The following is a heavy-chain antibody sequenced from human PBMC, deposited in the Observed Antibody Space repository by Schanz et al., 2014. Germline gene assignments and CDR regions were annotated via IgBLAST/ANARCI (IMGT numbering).Heavy chain of an antibody. CDR2: IIPILGIA. J-gene: IGHJ4*02. Sequence: QVQLVQSGAEVRKPGASVKVSCKASGYTFISYGISWVRQAPGQGLEWMGRIIPILGIANYAQKFQGRVTITADKSTSTAYMELSGLRSEDTAVYYCASSGAGYSSSWDFDYWGQGTLVTVSS. V-gene: IGHV1-69*04. D-gene: IGHD6-13*01. CDR1: GYTFISYG. CDR3: ASSGAGYSSSWDFDY.